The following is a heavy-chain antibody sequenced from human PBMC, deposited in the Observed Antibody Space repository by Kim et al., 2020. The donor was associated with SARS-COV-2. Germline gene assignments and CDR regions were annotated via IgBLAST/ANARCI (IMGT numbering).Heavy chain of an antibody. V-gene: IGHV3-30*18. CDR3: AKDGDRCSGGSCYYYYGMDV. J-gene: IGHJ6*02. CDR2: ISYDGSNK. Sequence: GGSLRLSCAASGFTFSSYGMHWVRQAPGKGLEWVAVISYDGSNKYYADSVKGRFTISRDNSKNTLYLQMNSLRAEDTAVYYCAKDGDRCSGGSCYYYYGMDVWGQGTTVTVSS. CDR1: GFTFSSYG. D-gene: IGHD2-15*01.